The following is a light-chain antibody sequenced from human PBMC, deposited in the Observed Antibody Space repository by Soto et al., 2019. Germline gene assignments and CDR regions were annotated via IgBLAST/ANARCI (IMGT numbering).Light chain of an antibody. CDR3: LQDYNYPLT. J-gene: IGKJ4*01. CDR2: DAS. CDR1: QRISNW. Sequence: GDRVTITCRASQRISNWLAWYQQKPGKAPKLLIHDASSLESGVPSRFSGSGYGTEFTLTISSLQPEDFATYYCLQDYNYPLTFGGGTKVDI. V-gene: IGKV1-5*01.